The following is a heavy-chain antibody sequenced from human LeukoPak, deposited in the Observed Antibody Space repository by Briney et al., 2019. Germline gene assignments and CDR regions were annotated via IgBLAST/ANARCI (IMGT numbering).Heavy chain of an antibody. Sequence: QPGTSLRLSCATSGFTFRTSGVHWVRQAPGKGLEWVALMSSDGINTYYADSVKGRFTVSRDSSKDILYLQMNSLRAGDTAMYYCAKDHAGSGRAFEYWGQGTLVTVSS. CDR1: GFTFRTSG. CDR3: AKDHAGSGRAFEY. D-gene: IGHD3-10*01. CDR2: MSSDGINT. J-gene: IGHJ4*02. V-gene: IGHV3-30*04.